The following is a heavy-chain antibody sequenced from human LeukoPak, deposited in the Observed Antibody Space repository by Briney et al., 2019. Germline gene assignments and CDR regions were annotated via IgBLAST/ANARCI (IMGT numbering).Heavy chain of an antibody. CDR1: GFTFSSYE. J-gene: IGHJ6*02. V-gene: IGHV3-48*03. D-gene: IGHD2-2*01. CDR2: ISSSGSTI. Sequence: GGSLRLSCAASGFTFSSYEMNWVRQAPGKGLEWVSYISSSGSTIYYADSVKGRFTISRDNAKNSLYLQMNSLRAEDTAVYYCARDKVGCCSSTSCQGYYYYGMDVWGQGTTVTVSS. CDR3: ARDKVGCCSSTSCQGYYYYGMDV.